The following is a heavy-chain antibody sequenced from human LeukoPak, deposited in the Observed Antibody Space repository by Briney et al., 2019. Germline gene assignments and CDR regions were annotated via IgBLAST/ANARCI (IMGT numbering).Heavy chain of an antibody. CDR3: ARHDSSGSYYNEPFDY. V-gene: IGHV5-51*01. J-gene: IGHJ4*02. Sequence: GESLKISCKGSGYSFTSYWIGWVCQMPGKGLEWMGIIDPGDSDTRYSPSFQGQVTISADKSISTAYLQWSSLKSSDTAMYYCARHDSSGSYYNEPFDYWGQGTLVTVSS. D-gene: IGHD3-10*01. CDR2: IDPGDSDT. CDR1: GYSFTSYW.